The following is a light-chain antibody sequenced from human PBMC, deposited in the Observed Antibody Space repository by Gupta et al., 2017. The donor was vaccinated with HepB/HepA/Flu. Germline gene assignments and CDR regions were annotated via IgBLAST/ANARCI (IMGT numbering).Light chain of an antibody. CDR2: DAS. CDR3: QQRSNWPSGT. V-gene: IGKV3-11*01. CDR1: QSVSSY. Sequence: EIALTQSPATLSLSPGERATLSCRASQSVSSYLAWYQQKPGQAPRLLIYDASNRATGIPARFSGSGSGTDFTLTISSLEPEDFAVYDGQQRSNWPSGTFGQGTKVEIK. J-gene: IGKJ1*01.